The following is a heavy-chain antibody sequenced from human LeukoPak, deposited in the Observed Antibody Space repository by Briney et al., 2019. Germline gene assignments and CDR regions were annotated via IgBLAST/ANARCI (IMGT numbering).Heavy chain of an antibody. CDR2: MYYSGST. D-gene: IGHD6-13*01. CDR1: GGSISSNY. CDR3: ARGSWSYYYMDV. J-gene: IGHJ6*03. Sequence: SETLSLTCSVSGGSISSNYWSWIRQPPGKGLEWIGYMYYSGSTNYNPSLKSRVTISVDTSKNQFSLKLSSVTAADTAVYFCARGSWSYYYMDVWGKGTTVAISS. V-gene: IGHV4-59*01.